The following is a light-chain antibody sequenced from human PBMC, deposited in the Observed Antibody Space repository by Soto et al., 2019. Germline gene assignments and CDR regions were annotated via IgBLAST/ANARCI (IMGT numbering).Light chain of an antibody. CDR3: AAWDDSLNGYV. V-gene: IGLV1-44*01. J-gene: IGLJ1*01. Sequence: QSVLTQPPSASGTPGQRVTISCNGSSSNIGSNTVNWYQQLPGTAPKLLIYSNNQRPSGVPDRFSGSKSGTSASLAISGLQSEDEADYYCAAWDDSLNGYVFGTGTRSPS. CDR1: SSNIGSNT. CDR2: SNN.